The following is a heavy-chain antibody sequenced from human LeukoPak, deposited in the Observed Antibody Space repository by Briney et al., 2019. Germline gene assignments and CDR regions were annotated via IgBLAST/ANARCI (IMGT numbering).Heavy chain of an antibody. D-gene: IGHD3-16*02. CDR1: GFTFSSYW. J-gene: IGHJ6*03. V-gene: IGHV3-7*01. CDR3: AKDGLYPGYYYYMDV. Sequence: GGSLRLSCAASGFTFSSYWMSWVRQAPGKGLEWVANIKQDGSEKYYVDSVKGRFTISRDNAKNSLYLQMNSLRAEDTAVYYCAKDGLYPGYYYYMDVWGKGTTVTVSS. CDR2: IKQDGSEK.